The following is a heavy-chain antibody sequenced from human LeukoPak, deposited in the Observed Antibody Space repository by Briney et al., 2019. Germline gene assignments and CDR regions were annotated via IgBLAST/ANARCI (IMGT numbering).Heavy chain of an antibody. CDR3: AKDKALNC. J-gene: IGHJ4*02. CDR2: ISSRGSSV. V-gene: IGHV3-48*03. CDR1: GFNFSTYE. Sequence: GGSLRLSCAGSGFNFSTYEMNWVRQAPGKGLELLSYISSRGSSVYYADSVKGRFTISRDNAKNSLFLQMNSLRAEDTAVYFCAKDKALNCWGQGTPVTVSS.